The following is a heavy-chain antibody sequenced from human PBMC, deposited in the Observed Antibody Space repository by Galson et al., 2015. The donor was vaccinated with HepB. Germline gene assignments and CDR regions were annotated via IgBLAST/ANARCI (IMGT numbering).Heavy chain of an antibody. D-gene: IGHD1-26*01. CDR3: ARQRLSGYFDF. J-gene: IGHJ4*02. CDR1: GYTFSGYS. CDR2: INPNSDYR. Sequence: SVKVSCKGSGYTFSGYSLHWVRQAPGQGLEWVGVINPNSDYRKYAERFQGRVTMTRDLSFSTAYMELSRLTSDDTAVYYCARQRLSGYFDFWGQGTLVTVSS. V-gene: IGHV1-2*02.